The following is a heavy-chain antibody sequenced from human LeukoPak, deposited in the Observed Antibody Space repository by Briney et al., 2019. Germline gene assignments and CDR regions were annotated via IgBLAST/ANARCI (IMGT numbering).Heavy chain of an antibody. V-gene: IGHV4-59*12. CDR1: GGSISSYY. CDR3: ARDSYGPFDY. Sequence: SETLSLTCTVSGGSISSYYWSWIRQPPGKGLEWIGYIYHSGSTYYNPSLKSRVTISVDRSKNQFSLKLSSVTAADTAVYYCARDSYGPFDYWGQGTLVTVSS. J-gene: IGHJ4*02. D-gene: IGHD5-18*01. CDR2: IYHSGST.